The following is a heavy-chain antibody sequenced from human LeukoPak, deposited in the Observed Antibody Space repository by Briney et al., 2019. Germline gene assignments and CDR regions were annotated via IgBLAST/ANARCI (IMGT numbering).Heavy chain of an antibody. CDR1: GFTFSSYE. CDR3: AKVSRFAVVPAAMLDY. D-gene: IGHD2-2*01. Sequence: GGSLRLXCAASGFTFSSYEMNWDRQAPGKGLEWVSAISGSGDITYYADSVKGRFTMSRDNFKNTLYLQMNSLRAEDTAVYYCAKVSRFAVVPAAMLDYWGQGIQVTVSS. J-gene: IGHJ4*02. V-gene: IGHV3-23*01. CDR2: ISGSGDIT.